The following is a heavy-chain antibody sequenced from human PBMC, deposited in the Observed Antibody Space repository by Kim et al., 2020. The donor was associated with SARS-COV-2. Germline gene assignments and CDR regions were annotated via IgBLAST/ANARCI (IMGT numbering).Heavy chain of an antibody. V-gene: IGHV4-34*01. CDR1: GGSFSGYY. J-gene: IGHJ4*02. CDR2: INHSGST. Sequence: SETLSLTCAVYGGSFSGYYWSWIRQPPGKGLEWIGEINHSGSTNYNPSLKSRVTISVDTSKNQFSLKLSSVTAADTAVYYCAAVYGSGSPDYWGQGTLVT. D-gene: IGHD3-10*01. CDR3: AAVYGSGSPDY.